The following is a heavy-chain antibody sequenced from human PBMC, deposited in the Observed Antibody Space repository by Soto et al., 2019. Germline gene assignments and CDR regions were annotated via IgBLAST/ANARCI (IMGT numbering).Heavy chain of an antibody. CDR2: VSYDGSIK. CDR1: GFTFSVYG. J-gene: IGHJ6*02. D-gene: IGHD6-19*01. V-gene: IGHV3-30*18. CDR3: AKDGSHLAVAGTSPTSYFYGLAV. Sequence: GGSLRLSCAASGFTFSVYGMHWVRQAPGKGLERMALVSYDGSIKYYADSVKGRFTISRDNSKNTLYLQMNSLRVEDTAVYYCAKDGSHLAVAGTSPTSYFYGLAVWGQGTTVTVSS.